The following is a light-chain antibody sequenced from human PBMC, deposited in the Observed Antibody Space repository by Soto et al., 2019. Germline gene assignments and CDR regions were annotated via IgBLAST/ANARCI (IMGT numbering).Light chain of an antibody. CDR2: DAS. Sequence: EVVLTQSPATLSLSPGERATLSCRASQSVGNCLAWYQQKPGQAPRLLIFDASARIDGIPARFSGSGSETDFTLTISSLEPEDFAVYYCQQCSNWPPITFGQETRLEIK. CDR3: QQCSNWPPIT. V-gene: IGKV3-11*01. J-gene: IGKJ5*01. CDR1: QSVGNC.